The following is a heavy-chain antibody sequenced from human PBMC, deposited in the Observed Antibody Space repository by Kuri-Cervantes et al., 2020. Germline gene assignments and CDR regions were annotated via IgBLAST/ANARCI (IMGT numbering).Heavy chain of an antibody. V-gene: IGHV4-59*01. D-gene: IGHD2-15*01. Sequence: SETLSLTCTVSGGSISSYYWSWNRQPPGKGMEWIGYIYYSGSTSYNPSLKSRVTISVDTSKNQFSLKLSSVTAVDTAVYYCASYCSGGSCYSGYFQHWGQGTLVTVSS. CDR3: ASYCSGGSCYSGYFQH. J-gene: IGHJ1*01. CDR2: IYYSGST. CDR1: GGSISSYY.